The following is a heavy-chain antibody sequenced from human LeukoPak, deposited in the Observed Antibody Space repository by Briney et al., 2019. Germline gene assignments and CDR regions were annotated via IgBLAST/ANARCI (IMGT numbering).Heavy chain of an antibody. Sequence: GASVKASCKASGYTFTSYAMNLVPQATGQGLEWMGWININTGNPTYAQGFTGRFVFSLNTSVSTAYLQISSLKAEDTAMYYCARVGFPTYYYYMDVWGKGTTVTVSS. CDR3: ARVGFPTYYYYMDV. J-gene: IGHJ6*03. V-gene: IGHV7-4-1*02. CDR2: ININTGNP. D-gene: IGHD3-10*01. CDR1: GYTFTSYA.